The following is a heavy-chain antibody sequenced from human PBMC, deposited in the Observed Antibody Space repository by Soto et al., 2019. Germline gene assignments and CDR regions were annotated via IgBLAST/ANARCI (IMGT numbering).Heavy chain of an antibody. CDR2: ISNDGSNK. J-gene: IGHJ4*02. CDR1: GFTFSNYG. D-gene: IGHD3-22*01. V-gene: IGHV3-30*18. CDR3: AKAQLPVYYNLSRGPLEY. Sequence: WGSLRLSCGASGFTFSNYGMHWVRQAPGKGLEWVAFISNDGSNKNCADSVKGRFSISRDNSENTLSLQLNSLGAEDTAVYFCAKAQLPVYYNLSRGPLEYWGKG.